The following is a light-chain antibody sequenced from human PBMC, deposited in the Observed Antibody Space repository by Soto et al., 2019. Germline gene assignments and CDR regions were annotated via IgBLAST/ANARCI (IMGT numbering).Light chain of an antibody. Sequence: AIRMTQSPSSLSASTGDRVTITCRASQDVSIYLAWYQQKPGKAPKLLISATSALQNGVTSRFSGIGSATDFTLTISSLQPEDVATYYGQQFYSYPLTFGPGTKVDVK. CDR2: ATS. CDR3: QQFYSYPLT. CDR1: QDVSIY. V-gene: IGKV1-8*01. J-gene: IGKJ3*01.